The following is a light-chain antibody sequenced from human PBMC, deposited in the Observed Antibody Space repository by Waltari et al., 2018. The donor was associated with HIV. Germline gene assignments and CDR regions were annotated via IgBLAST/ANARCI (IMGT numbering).Light chain of an antibody. V-gene: IGLV2-18*02. Sequence: QSALTQPPSVSGSPGQSVTISCTGTSSDVGSSNRVSWYQQPPGTAPKLMIYEVSNRPSGVPDRFSGSKSGNTASLTISGLQAEDEADYYCSSYTSSSTVVFGGGTKLTVL. CDR3: SSYTSSSTVV. CDR1: SSDVGSSNR. J-gene: IGLJ2*01. CDR2: EVS.